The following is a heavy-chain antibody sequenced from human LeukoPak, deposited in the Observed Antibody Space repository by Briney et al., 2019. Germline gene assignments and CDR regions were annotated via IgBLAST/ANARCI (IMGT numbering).Heavy chain of an antibody. CDR1: GFTFSSYW. CDR3: ARDGPTLYYDFWSGYYPSFDY. D-gene: IGHD3-3*01. Sequence: GGSLRLSCAASGFTFSSYWMSWVRQAPGKGLEWVANIKQDRSEKYYVDSVKGRFTISRDNAKNSLYLQMNSLRAEDTAVCYCARDGPTLYYDFWSGYYPSFDYWGQGTLVTVSS. J-gene: IGHJ4*02. V-gene: IGHV3-7*05. CDR2: IKQDRSEK.